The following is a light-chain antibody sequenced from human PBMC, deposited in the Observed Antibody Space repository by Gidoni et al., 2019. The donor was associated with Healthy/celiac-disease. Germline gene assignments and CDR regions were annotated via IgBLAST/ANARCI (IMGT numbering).Light chain of an antibody. CDR3: QTWDNSHVV. J-gene: IGLJ2*01. CDR1: KLGDKY. Sequence: SYEVTQPPSLSVSPGQTASITCSGDKLGDKYACWYQQKPGQSPVLVIYGDTKRPSGIPERFSGSNSGNTATLTISGTQAMDEADYYCQTWDNSHVVFGGGTKLTVI. V-gene: IGLV3-1*01. CDR2: GDT.